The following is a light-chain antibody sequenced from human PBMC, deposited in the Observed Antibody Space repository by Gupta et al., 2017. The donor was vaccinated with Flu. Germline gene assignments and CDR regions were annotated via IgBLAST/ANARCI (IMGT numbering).Light chain of an antibody. Sequence: DIVMTHTPLSLPVTPGEPASISCLSGQSLLDSDDGNTYLDWYLQKPGQSPQLLIYLVSHRASGVPDRFSGSGSGTDFTLKISRVEAEDVGIYYCMQRLEFPLTFGGGTKVEIK. CDR3: MQRLEFPLT. CDR2: LVS. J-gene: IGKJ4*01. CDR1: QSLLDSDDGNTY. V-gene: IGKV2-40*01.